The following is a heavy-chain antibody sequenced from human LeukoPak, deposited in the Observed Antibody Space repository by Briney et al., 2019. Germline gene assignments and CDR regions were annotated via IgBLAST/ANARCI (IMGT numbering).Heavy chain of an antibody. D-gene: IGHD6-13*01. V-gene: IGHV3-53*01. CDR1: ELTVSSTY. J-gene: IGHJ4*02. Sequence: GGSLRLSCAASELTVSSTYMSWVRQAPGKGLEWVALMYTGGTTYYADSVKGRFIISRDNSKNTLSLQLNSLRAEDTAVYYCVRDRAAYYFDYWGQGTLVTVSS. CDR2: MYTGGTT. CDR3: VRDRAAYYFDY.